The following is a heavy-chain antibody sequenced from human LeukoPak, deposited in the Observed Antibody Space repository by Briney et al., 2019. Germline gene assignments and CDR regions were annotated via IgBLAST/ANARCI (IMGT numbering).Heavy chain of an antibody. CDR3: ARARWSPLYYFDY. D-gene: IGHD4-23*01. Sequence: PSETLSLTCVVSGGSISSTSYYWGWIRQPPGKGLEWIGSIYYSGSTYYSPSLKSRVTISVDTSKNQFSLKLSSVTAADTAVYYCARARWSPLYYFDYWGQGTLVTVSS. CDR2: IYYSGST. V-gene: IGHV4-39*07. CDR1: GGSISSTSYY. J-gene: IGHJ4*02.